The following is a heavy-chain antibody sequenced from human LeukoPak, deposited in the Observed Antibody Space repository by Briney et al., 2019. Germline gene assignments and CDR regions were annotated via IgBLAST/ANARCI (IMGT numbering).Heavy chain of an antibody. CDR2: ISASGSRT. Sequence: GGSLRLSCAPSGFTFSTYAMSWVRQAPGKGLEWVSAISASGSRTYYAGSVKGRFTVSRDNSKNTLYLQMNSLRAEDTAVYYCAKATHIAAAGTKLWRPIYYFDYWGQGTLVTVSS. CDR1: GFTFSTYA. V-gene: IGHV3-23*01. J-gene: IGHJ4*02. D-gene: IGHD6-13*01. CDR3: AKATHIAAAGTKLWRPIYYFDY.